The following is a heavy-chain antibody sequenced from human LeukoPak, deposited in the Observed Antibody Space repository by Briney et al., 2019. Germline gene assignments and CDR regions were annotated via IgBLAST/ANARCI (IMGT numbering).Heavy chain of an antibody. J-gene: IGHJ3*01. V-gene: IGHV6-1*01. CDR2: TYYRSQWYN. Sequence: SQTLSLTFAISGDSVSNNNGAWNWLRQSPSRGLEWLGRTYYRSQWYNDYARSVMSRISVDPDTSKNQFSLHLSSVTPDDTAVYYCARGYAFDVWGQGTMVTVSS. CDR1: GDSVSNNNGA. CDR3: ARGYAFDV.